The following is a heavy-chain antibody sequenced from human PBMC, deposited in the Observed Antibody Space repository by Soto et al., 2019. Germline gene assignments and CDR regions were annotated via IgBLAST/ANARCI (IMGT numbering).Heavy chain of an antibody. V-gene: IGHV6-1*01. Sequence: SQTLSLTCAISGDSVSSNTAAWNWIRQSPSRGLEWLGRTFFRSKQYNDYAESLKSRITINPDTSKNQFSLKLSSVTAADTAVYYCARDGAAVVPAASGGSYYYYYMDVWGKGTTVTVSS. J-gene: IGHJ6*03. CDR2: TFFRSKQYN. D-gene: IGHD2-2*01. CDR1: GDSVSSNTAA. CDR3: ARDGAAVVPAASGGSYYYYYMDV.